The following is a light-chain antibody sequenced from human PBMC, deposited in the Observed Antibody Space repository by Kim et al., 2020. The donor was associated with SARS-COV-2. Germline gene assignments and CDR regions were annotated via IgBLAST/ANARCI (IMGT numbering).Light chain of an antibody. CDR2: KDS. CDR1: ALPKQY. J-gene: IGLJ2*01. Sequence: SYELTQPPSVSVSPGQTARITCSGDALPKQYAYWYQQKAGQAPVLVIYKDSERPAGIPERFSGSSSGTTVTLTISGVQAEDEAGYYCQSADSSGTEGVFGGGTQLTVL. V-gene: IGLV3-25*03. CDR3: QSADSSGTEGV.